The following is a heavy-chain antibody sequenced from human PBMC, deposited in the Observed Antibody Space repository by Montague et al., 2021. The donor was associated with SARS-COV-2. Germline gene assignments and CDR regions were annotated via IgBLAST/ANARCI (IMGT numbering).Heavy chain of an antibody. D-gene: IGHD2-2*01. V-gene: IGHV3-20*04. J-gene: IGHJ6*02. CDR2: INWNGGST. CDR3: SGDKYCSSSSCYPRDYYYGMDV. Sequence: SLRLSCAASGFTFGDYGMSWVRQAPGKGLEWVSGINWNGGSTGYADSVKGRFTISRDNAKNSLYLQMNSLRAEDPALYYLSGDKYCSSSSCYPRDYYYGMDVWGQGTTVTVSS. CDR1: GFTFGDYG.